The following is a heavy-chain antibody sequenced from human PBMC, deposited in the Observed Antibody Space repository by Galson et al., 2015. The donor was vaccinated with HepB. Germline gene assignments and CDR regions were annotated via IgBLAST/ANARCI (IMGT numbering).Heavy chain of an antibody. Sequence: SVKVSCKASGYTFTSYAMNWVRQAPGQGLEWMGWINTNTGNPTYAQGFTGRFVFSLDTSVSTAYLQISSLKAEDTAVYYCASVEWFGDPPPYYYYGMDVWGQGTTVTVSS. CDR1: GYTFTSYA. V-gene: IGHV7-4-1*02. J-gene: IGHJ6*02. D-gene: IGHD3-10*01. CDR3: ASVEWFGDPPPYYYYGMDV. CDR2: INTNTGNP.